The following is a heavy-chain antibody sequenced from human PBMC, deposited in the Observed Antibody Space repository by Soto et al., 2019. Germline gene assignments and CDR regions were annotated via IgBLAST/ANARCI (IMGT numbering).Heavy chain of an antibody. CDR3: ARHSSNFRYYYYAMDV. CDR2: IYPGDSDT. J-gene: IGHJ6*02. CDR1: GYTFTDYW. V-gene: IGHV5-51*01. Sequence: EVQLVQSGAEVKKPGESLKISCKGSGYTFTDYWIGWVRQLPGKGLEWMGIIYPGDSDTRYSPSFQGHVTITVDKSTSTAYLQWNTLKASDTAMYYCARHSSNFRYYYYAMDVWGQGTTVTVSS. D-gene: IGHD6-19*01.